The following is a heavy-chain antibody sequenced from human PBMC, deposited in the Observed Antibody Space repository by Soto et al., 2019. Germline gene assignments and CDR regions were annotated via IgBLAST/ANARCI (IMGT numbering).Heavy chain of an antibody. CDR1: GGSISSGDYY. CDR3: ARALAASDYYDSSGYYSAEYFQH. CDR2: IYYSGST. Sequence: SETLSLTCTVSGGSISSGDYYWSWIRQPPGKGLEWIGYIYYSGSTYYNPSLKSRVTISVDTSKNQFSLKLSSVTAADTAVYYCARALAASDYYDSSGYYSAEYFQHWGQGTLVTVSS. J-gene: IGHJ1*01. V-gene: IGHV4-30-4*01. D-gene: IGHD3-22*01.